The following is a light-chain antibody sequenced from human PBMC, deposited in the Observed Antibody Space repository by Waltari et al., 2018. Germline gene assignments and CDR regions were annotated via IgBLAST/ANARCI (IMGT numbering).Light chain of an antibody. Sequence: QTVVTQEPSLSVSPGGTVTLTCALSSGSLSTTSYATWYQQTPAQAPPTHRYKADARSSGAPDRFAGSILGNTAALTITGAQADDESEYYCALYMGSGIWVFGGGTRLTVL. V-gene: IGLV8-61*01. J-gene: IGLJ3*02. CDR3: ALYMGSGIWV. CDR1: SGSLSTTSY. CDR2: KAD.